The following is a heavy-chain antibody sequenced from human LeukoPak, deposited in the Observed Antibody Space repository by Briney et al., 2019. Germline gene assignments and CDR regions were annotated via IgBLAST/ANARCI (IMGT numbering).Heavy chain of an antibody. J-gene: IGHJ5*02. V-gene: IGHV3-48*01. CDR1: GFTFSSYS. CDR2: INNRGTTI. Sequence: GGSLRLSCAASGFTFSSYSMNWVRQAPGKGPEWVSYINNRGTTIYYADSVKGRFTISRDNAKNSLYLQMNSLRAEDTAVYYCARGNWFDPWGQGTLVTVSS. CDR3: ARGNWFDP.